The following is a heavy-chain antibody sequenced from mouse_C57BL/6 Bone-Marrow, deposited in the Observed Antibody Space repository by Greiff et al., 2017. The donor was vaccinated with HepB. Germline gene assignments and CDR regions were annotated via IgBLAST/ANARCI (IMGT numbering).Heavy chain of an antibody. CDR1: GYTFTSYG. CDR2: IYPRSGNT. J-gene: IGHJ4*01. V-gene: IGHV1-81*01. Sequence: QVQLQQSGAELARPGASVKLSCKASGYTFTSYGISWVKQRTGQGLEWIGEIYPRSGNTYYNEKFKGKATLTADKSSSTAYMELRSLTSEDSAVYFCARRGRGGAMDYWGQGTSVTVS. CDR3: ARRGRGGAMDY.